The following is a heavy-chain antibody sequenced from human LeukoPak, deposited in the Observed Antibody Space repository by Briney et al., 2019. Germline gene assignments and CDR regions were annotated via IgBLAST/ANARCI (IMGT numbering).Heavy chain of an antibody. J-gene: IGHJ4*02. CDR3: VRIGDFGDPPHS. CDR1: GGSISSSSYY. CDR2: IYYSGTT. D-gene: IGHD4-17*01. V-gene: IGHV4-39*01. Sequence: PSETLSLTCTVSGGSISSSSYYWGWIRQPPGKGLEWIGTIYYSGTTYYNPSLKSRITISKDTSKNQFSLSLSSVTAADTAVYYCVRIGDFGDPPHSWGQGTLVTVSS.